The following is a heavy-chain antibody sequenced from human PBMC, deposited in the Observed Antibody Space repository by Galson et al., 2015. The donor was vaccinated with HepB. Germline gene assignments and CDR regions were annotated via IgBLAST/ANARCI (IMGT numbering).Heavy chain of an antibody. Sequence: SVKVSCKASGYTFSTYDINWVRQAPGQGLEWMGWMNPKSGNTGYAPKFQGRVPMARNTSISTASMELGSLRSEDTAVYFCTRGRSGNYLSPLDHWGQGTLVTVSS. D-gene: IGHD3-16*02. V-gene: IGHV1-8*01. J-gene: IGHJ4*02. CDR3: TRGRSGNYLSPLDH. CDR2: MNPKSGNT. CDR1: GYTFSTYD.